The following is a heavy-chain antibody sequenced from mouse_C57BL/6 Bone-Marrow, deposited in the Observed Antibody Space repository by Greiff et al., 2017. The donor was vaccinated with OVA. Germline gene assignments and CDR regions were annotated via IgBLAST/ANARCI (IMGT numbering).Heavy chain of an antibody. CDR2: IDPNSGGT. V-gene: IGHV1-72*01. D-gene: IGHD2-2*01. CDR1: GYTFTSYW. Sequence: QVQLKQPGAELVKPGASVKLSCKASGYTFTSYWMHWVKQRPGRGLEWIGRIDPNSGGTKYNEKFKSKATLTVDKPSSTAYMQLSSLTSEDSAVYYCARREYGYDRACFAYWGQGTFVTVSA. J-gene: IGHJ3*01. CDR3: ARREYGYDRACFAY.